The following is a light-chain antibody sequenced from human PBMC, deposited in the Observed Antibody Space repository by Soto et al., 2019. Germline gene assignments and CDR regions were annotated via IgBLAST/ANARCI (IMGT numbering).Light chain of an antibody. CDR1: TSNIETNT. CDR3: AAWDDSLNGPHFV. CDR2: KNN. Sequence: QSVLTQPPSASGTPGQRVTISCSGSTSNIETNTVNWYQQLPRTAPKLLIYKNNQRPSGVPDRFSGSKSGTSASLAISGLQSEDEADYYCAAWDDSLNGPHFVFGSGTRSPS. V-gene: IGLV1-44*01. J-gene: IGLJ1*01.